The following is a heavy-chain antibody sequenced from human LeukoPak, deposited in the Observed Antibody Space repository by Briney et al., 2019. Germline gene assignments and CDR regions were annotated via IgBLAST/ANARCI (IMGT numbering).Heavy chain of an antibody. J-gene: IGHJ6*03. CDR3: ARAPKYYDFWSGGYYYMDV. D-gene: IGHD3-3*01. CDR1: GGSFSGYY. CDR2: FYGSGSA. Sequence: SETLSLTCAVYGGSFSGYYWSWIRQPAGKGLEWIGRFYGSGSASYNPSLKSRVTMSVDTSKNQFSLKLTSLTAADTAVYYCARAPKYYDFWSGGYYYMDVWGKGTTVTVSS. V-gene: IGHV4-59*10.